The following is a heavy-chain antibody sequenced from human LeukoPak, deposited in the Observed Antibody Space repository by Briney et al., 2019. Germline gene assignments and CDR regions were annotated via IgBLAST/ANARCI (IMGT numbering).Heavy chain of an antibody. V-gene: IGHV4-61*02. CDR1: GGSISSGSYY. Sequence: SETLSLTCTVSGGSISSGSYYWSWIRQPAGKGLEWIGRIYTSGSTNYNPSLKSRVTISVDTSKNQFSPKLSSVTAADTAVYYCARETTSSIAARRDGFDYWGQGTLVTVSS. CDR2: IYTSGST. CDR3: ARETTSSIAARRDGFDY. D-gene: IGHD6-6*01. J-gene: IGHJ4*02.